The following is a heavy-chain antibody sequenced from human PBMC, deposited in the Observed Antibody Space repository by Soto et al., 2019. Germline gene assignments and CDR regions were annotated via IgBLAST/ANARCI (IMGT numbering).Heavy chain of an antibody. CDR3: ARHVVVTNDGGHYFDY. V-gene: IGHV4-39*01. Sequence: QIQLQESGPGLVKPSETLSLTCTVSGASINPTGHNWGWIRQSPGKGLEWIGSISYSGSAFHNPSLESRVTISVDTSKNQISLKLRSVTAADTSVYFCARHVVVTNDGGHYFDYWGQGTLVTVSS. J-gene: IGHJ4*02. D-gene: IGHD2-21*02. CDR1: GASINPTGHN. CDR2: ISYSGSA.